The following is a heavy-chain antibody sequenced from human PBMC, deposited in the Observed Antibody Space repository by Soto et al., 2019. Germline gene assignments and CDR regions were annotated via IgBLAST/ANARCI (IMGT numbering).Heavy chain of an antibody. Sequence: SETLSLTCTVSGGSISSYYWSWVRQPPGKGLEWIGYIFYSGSTNYNPSLKSRVTISVDTSKNQFSLKLSSVTAADTAVYYCARYRSTSTALGFDYWGQGALVT. D-gene: IGHD1-1*01. CDR3: ARYRSTSTALGFDY. J-gene: IGHJ4*02. CDR2: IFYSGST. V-gene: IGHV4-59*01. CDR1: GGSISSYY.